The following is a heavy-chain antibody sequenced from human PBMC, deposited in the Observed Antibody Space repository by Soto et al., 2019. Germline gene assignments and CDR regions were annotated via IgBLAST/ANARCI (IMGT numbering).Heavy chain of an antibody. CDR3: ATGTLGTTKGGGGAPEYIYNMNV. CDR1: GGTFNTYG. CDR2: TCPTFGIT. J-gene: IGHJ6*02. D-gene: IGHD1-1*01. Sequence: QVQVVQSGAEVKKPGSAVTVSCQTSGGTFNTYGISWVRQAPGQGFEWMGGTCPTFGITDYSQNFQDRVTITADESTRTSYMELRNLRTEATGVLYCATGTLGTTKGGGGAPEYIYNMNVWGHGTAVTVSS. V-gene: IGHV1-69*01.